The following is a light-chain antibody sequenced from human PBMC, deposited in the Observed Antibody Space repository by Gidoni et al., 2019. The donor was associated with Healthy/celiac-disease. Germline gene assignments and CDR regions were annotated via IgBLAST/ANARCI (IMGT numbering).Light chain of an antibody. CDR3: QQSYSTPWT. J-gene: IGKJ1*01. CDR2: AAS. Sequence: DIQITQSPSSLSASVGDRVTITCRASQSISSYLNWYQQKPGKAPKHLIYAASSLQSGVPSRFSGSGSGTDFTLTISSLQPEDFATYYCQQSYSTPWTFGQGTKVEIK. CDR1: QSISSY. V-gene: IGKV1-39*01.